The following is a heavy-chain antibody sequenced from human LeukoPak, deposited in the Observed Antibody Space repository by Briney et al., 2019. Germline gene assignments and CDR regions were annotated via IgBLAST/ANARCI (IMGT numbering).Heavy chain of an antibody. Sequence: GGSLRLSCAASGFTFSSYSMNWVRQAPGKGLEWVSSINSSSGYINYADSVKGRFTISRDNAKNSLYMQMNSLRAEDTAVYYCAKGYYFDISSGYSSLDPWGQGTLVTVSS. D-gene: IGHD3-3*01. CDR2: INSSSGYI. CDR3: AKGYYFDISSGYSSLDP. CDR1: GFTFSSYS. V-gene: IGHV3-21*01. J-gene: IGHJ5*02.